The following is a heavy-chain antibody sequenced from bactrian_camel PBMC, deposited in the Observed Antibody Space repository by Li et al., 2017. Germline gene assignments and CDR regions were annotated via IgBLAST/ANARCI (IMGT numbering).Heavy chain of an antibody. CDR1: GYNNIFLVCT. CDR3: AADITIPTQPCGYGYNF. J-gene: IGHJ4*01. CDR2: IRPDGTP. V-gene: IGHV3S53*01. Sequence: HVQLVESGGGSVQVGGSLKLSCAASGYNNIFLVCTMGWHRQAPGKGRELIASIRPDGTPSYDPSVMGRFTISEDKAKNTLYLQMDNLNTDDTAVYYCAADITIPTQPCGYGYNFWGQGTQVTVS. D-gene: IGHD4*01.